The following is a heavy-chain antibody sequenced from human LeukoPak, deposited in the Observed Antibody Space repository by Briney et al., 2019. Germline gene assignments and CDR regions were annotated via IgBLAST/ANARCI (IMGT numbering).Heavy chain of an antibody. D-gene: IGHD3-16*01. CDR1: GFTFSSYS. V-gene: IGHV3-48*02. CDR3: ARGFGVDDYFDY. CDR2: ISSSSTI. Sequence: PGGSLRLSCAASGFTFSSYSMNWVRQAPGKGLEWVSYISSSSTIYYADSVKGRFTVSRDNAKNSLYLQMNSLRDEDTAVYYCARGFGVDDYFDYWGQGTLVTVSS. J-gene: IGHJ4*02.